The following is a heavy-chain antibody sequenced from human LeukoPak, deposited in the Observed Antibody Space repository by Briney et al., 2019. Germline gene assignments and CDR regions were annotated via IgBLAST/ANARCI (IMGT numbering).Heavy chain of an antibody. CDR1: GGSISSGGYS. Sequence: SETLSLTCAVSGGSISSGGYSWSWIRQPPGKGLEWIVYIYHSGSTYYNPSLKSRVTISVDRSKNQFSLKLSSVTAADTAVYYCARVSGSYCGGDCYFDYWGQGTLVTVSS. CDR2: IYHSGST. D-gene: IGHD2-21*02. CDR3: ARVSGSYCGGDCYFDY. J-gene: IGHJ4*02. V-gene: IGHV4-30-2*01.